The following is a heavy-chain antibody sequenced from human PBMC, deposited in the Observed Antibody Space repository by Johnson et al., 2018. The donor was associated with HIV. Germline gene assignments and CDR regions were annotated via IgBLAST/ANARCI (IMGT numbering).Heavy chain of an antibody. D-gene: IGHD6-19*01. Sequence: VHLVESGGGVVRPGGSLRLSCAASVFTFADYGMSWVRQAPGKGLACVSGIYWNGGSPGYADSVHGLFTISRDNAKNSLYLQMNSLRAEDTALYYCARRGGSGWSAFDIWGQGTIVTVSS. V-gene: IGHV3-20*04. CDR2: IYWNGGSP. J-gene: IGHJ3*02. CDR1: VFTFADYG. CDR3: ARRGGSGWSAFDI.